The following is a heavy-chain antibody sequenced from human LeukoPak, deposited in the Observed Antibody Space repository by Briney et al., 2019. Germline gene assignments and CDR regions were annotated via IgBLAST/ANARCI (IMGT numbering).Heavy chain of an antibody. Sequence: SETLSLTCTVSGGSISSYYWSWIRQPPGKGLEWIGYIYYSGSTNYNPSLKSRVTISVDTSKNQLSLRLSSVTAADTAVYYCARYKVAGMFDYWGQGTLVTVSS. CDR1: GGSISSYY. J-gene: IGHJ4*02. CDR3: ARYKVAGMFDY. D-gene: IGHD6-19*01. V-gene: IGHV4-59*01. CDR2: IYYSGST.